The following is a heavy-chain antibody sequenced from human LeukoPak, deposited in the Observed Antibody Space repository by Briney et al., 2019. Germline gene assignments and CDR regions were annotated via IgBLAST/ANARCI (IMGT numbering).Heavy chain of an antibody. Sequence: SETLSLTCAVCGGSISSGYTSPNWNWIRQPPGKGLEWIGHIWPSGTTSYNPSLRSRVTISIHTSKNQFSLKLSSGTAADTAVYYCARGEGSWGQGTLVTVSS. J-gene: IGHJ5*02. CDR3: ARGEGS. CDR1: GGSISSGYTS. V-gene: IGHV4-30-2*01. D-gene: IGHD1-26*01. CDR2: IWPSGTT.